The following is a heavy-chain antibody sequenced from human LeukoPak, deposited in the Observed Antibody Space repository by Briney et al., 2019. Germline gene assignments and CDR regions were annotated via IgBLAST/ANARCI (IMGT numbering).Heavy chain of an antibody. CDR3: AREGTAGTNLNWFDP. J-gene: IGHJ5*02. CDR2: ISYSGST. CDR1: GGSISSYY. D-gene: IGHD1-1*01. Sequence: SETLSLTCTVSGGSISSYYWSWIRQPPGKGLEWIGYISYSGSTNFNPSLKSRVTISVDTSKNRFSLRLSSVTAADTAVYYCAREGTAGTNLNWFDPWGQGTLVTVSS. V-gene: IGHV4-59*01.